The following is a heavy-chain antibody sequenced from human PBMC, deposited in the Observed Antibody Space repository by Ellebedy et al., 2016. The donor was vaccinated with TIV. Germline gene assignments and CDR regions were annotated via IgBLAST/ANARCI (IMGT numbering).Heavy chain of an antibody. D-gene: IGHD7-27*01. V-gene: IGHV4-34*01. CDR2: INHSGST. CDR3: ARDFSFSGALGY. Sequence: SETLSLTCAVYGGSFSGYYWSWIRQPPGKGLEWIGEINHSGSTNYNPSLKSRVTISVDTSKNQFSLKLSSVTAADTAVYYCARDFSFSGALGYWGQGTLVTVSS. CDR1: GGSFSGYY. J-gene: IGHJ4*02.